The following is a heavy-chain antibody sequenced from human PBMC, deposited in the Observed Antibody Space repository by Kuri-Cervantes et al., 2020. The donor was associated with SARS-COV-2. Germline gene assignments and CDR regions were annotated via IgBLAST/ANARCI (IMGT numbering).Heavy chain of an antibody. J-gene: IGHJ6*02. Sequence: SVKVSCKASGGTFSSYAVSWVRQAPGQGLEWMGGIIPIFGTANYAQKFQGRVTITADESTSTAYMELSSLRSEDTAVYYCARDRVVPGDYYYYGMDVWGQGTTVTVSS. D-gene: IGHD2-15*01. CDR1: GGTFSSYA. CDR2: IIPIFGTA. CDR3: ARDRVVPGDYYYYGMDV. V-gene: IGHV1-69*13.